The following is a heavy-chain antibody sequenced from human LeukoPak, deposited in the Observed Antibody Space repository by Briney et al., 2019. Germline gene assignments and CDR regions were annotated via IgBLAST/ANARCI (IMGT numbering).Heavy chain of an antibody. CDR2: IYYRGST. D-gene: IGHD3-3*01. CDR3: ARGYLDFWSGDYTEYNWFDP. Sequence: PSETLSLTCTVSGGSINNYYWSWIRQPPGKGLEWIGYIYYRGSTNYNPSLKSRVTFSVDTSKNQFSLNLNSVTAADTAVYYCARGYLDFWSGDYTEYNWFDPWGQGTLVTVSS. CDR1: GGSINNYY. J-gene: IGHJ5*02. V-gene: IGHV4-59*12.